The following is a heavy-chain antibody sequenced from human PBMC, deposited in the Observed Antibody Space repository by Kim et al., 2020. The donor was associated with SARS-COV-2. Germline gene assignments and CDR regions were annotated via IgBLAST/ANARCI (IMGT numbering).Heavy chain of an antibody. D-gene: IGHD2-21*02. CDR2: INHSGST. CDR3: ARGPRADCGGDCYSGVLGY. Sequence: SETLSLTCAVYGGSFSGYYWSWIRQPPGKGLEWIGEINHSGSTNYNPSLKSRVTISVDTSKNQFSLKLSSVTAADTAVYYCARGPRADCGGDCYSGVLGYWGQGTLVTVSS. CDR1: GGSFSGYY. V-gene: IGHV4-34*01. J-gene: IGHJ4*02.